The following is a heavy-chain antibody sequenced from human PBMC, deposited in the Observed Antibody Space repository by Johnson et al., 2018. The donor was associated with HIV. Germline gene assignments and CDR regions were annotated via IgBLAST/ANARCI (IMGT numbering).Heavy chain of an antibody. D-gene: IGHD3/OR15-3a*01. CDR1: GFTFSSYA. Sequence: QVQLVESGGGVVQPGRSLRLSCAASGFTFSSYAMHWVRQAPGKGLEWVAVISYDGSNKYYADSVKGRFTISRDNSKNTLYLQMNSLRAEDTAVYYCAKEGLIWGQGTMVTVSS. J-gene: IGHJ3*02. CDR3: AKEGLI. CDR2: ISYDGSNK. V-gene: IGHV3-30*04.